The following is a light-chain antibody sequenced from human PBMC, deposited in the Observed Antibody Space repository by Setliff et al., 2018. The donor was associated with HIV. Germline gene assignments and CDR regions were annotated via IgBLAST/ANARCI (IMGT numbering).Light chain of an antibody. Sequence: QSALAQPASVSGSPGQSITISCTGTSSDIGAYNYVSWYQHHPGKAPKVIIYDVNKRPSGASTRFSGSKSGTSASLTISGLQAEDEGDYYCSSYTNTRTVVFGGGTQLTVL. V-gene: IGLV2-14*03. CDR2: DVN. CDR1: SSDIGAYNY. CDR3: SSYTNTRTVV. J-gene: IGLJ2*01.